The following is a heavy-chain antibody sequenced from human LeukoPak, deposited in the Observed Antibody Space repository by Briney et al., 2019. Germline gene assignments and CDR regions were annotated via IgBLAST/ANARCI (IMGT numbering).Heavy chain of an antibody. J-gene: IGHJ5*02. D-gene: IGHD3-22*01. Sequence: SETLSLTCTVSGGSLSSYYWSWIRQPPGKGLEWIGYIYYSGSINYNPSLKSRVTISLDTSKNQFSLKLSSVTAADTAVYYCAGQYYYDTSGYPMPWGHGTLVTVSS. CDR3: AGQYYYDTSGYPMP. V-gene: IGHV4-59*01. CDR2: IYYSGSI. CDR1: GGSLSSYY.